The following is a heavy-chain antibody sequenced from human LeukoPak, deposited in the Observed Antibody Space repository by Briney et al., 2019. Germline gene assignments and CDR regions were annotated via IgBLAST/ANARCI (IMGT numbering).Heavy chain of an antibody. Sequence: GGSLRLSCAASGFTFSWYWMSWVRQAPGKGLEWVASINPDGNKKYSADSVKGRFTISRDNAENSLYLQMNSLRVEDTAFYYCARDLAYSRLDYWGQGMLVTVSS. CDR3: ARDLAYSRLDY. D-gene: IGHD5-18*01. J-gene: IGHJ4*02. V-gene: IGHV3-7*01. CDR2: INPDGNKK. CDR1: GFTFSWYW.